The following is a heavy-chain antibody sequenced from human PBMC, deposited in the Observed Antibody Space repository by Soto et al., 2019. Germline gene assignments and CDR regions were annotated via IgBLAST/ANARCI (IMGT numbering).Heavy chain of an antibody. V-gene: IGHV4-4*07. Sequence: SETLSLTCTVSGGSIGGDSWSWIRQSPGKGLEWIGRVSTSGNVVSKASLRSRLTMSVDTSKNQFSLRLTSVTAADTAVYYCARDNNDFWSLYPLAFDYWGQGALVTVSS. CDR1: GGSIGGDS. CDR2: VSTSGNV. CDR3: ARDNNDFWSLYPLAFDY. J-gene: IGHJ4*02. D-gene: IGHD3-3*01.